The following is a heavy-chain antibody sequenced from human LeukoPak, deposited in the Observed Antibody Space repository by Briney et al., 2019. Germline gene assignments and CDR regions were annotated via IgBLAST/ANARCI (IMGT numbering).Heavy chain of an antibody. V-gene: IGHV3-30*18. CDR3: AKDRGAAVGYFQY. D-gene: IGHD6-13*01. CDR1: RFTFSDYG. Sequence: PGGSLRLSCAASRFTFSDYGMHWVRQAPGKELEWVATISYDGRHTFYGDSVKGRFTISRDNSMNTLYLQINSLITEDTGIYYCAKDRGAAVGYFQYWGQGTLVTVSS. J-gene: IGHJ1*01. CDR2: ISYDGRHT.